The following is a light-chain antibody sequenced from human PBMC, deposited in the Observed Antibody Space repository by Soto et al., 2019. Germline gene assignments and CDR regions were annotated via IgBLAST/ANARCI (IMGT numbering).Light chain of an antibody. CDR2: GAS. V-gene: IGKV3-15*01. CDR3: QQYNDWPSNT. Sequence: EIEMTQSPATLPVSPGERATLSCRASQSVSTNFAGYQQKPGQAPRLLIYGASTRAPGFPARFTGSGSGTEFTLTIRSLQSEDFAVYSWQQYNDWPSNTFGKGTKLEIK. J-gene: IGKJ2*01. CDR1: QSVSTN.